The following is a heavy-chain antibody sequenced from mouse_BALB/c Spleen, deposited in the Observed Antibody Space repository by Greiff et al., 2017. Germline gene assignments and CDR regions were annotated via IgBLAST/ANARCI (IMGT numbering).Heavy chain of an antibody. CDR3: ARSTGTRDYYAMDY. J-gene: IGHJ4*01. Sequence: VQLQQSGAELVRPGVSVTISCKGSGYTFTDYAMHWVQQSHAKSLEWIGVISTYYGDASYNQKFKGKATMTVDKSSSTAYMELARLTSEDSAIYDGARSTGTRDYYAMDYWGQGTSVTVSS. CDR1: GYTFTDYA. V-gene: IGHV1S137*01. D-gene: IGHD4-1*02. CDR2: ISTYYGDA.